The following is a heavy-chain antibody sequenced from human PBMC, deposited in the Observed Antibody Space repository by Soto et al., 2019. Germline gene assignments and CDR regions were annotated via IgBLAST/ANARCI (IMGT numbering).Heavy chain of an antibody. CDR1: GYTFTGYY. CDR2: INPNSGGT. CDR3: ARGAARYFDWLLPFGY. D-gene: IGHD3-9*01. V-gene: IGHV1-2*02. J-gene: IGHJ4*02. Sequence: PSVKVSCKASGYTFTGYYMHWVRQAAGQGLEWMGWINPNSGGTNYAQKFQGRVTMTRDTSISTAYMELSRLRSDDTAVYYCARGAARYFDWLLPFGYWYQGILVTVSS.